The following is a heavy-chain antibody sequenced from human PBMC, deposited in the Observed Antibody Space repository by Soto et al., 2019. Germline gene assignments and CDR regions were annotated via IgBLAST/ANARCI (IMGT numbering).Heavy chain of an antibody. CDR1: GYTFTSYG. CDR2: INPYNGNT. Sequence: ASVKVSCKASGYTFTSYGISWVRQAPGQGLEWMGWINPYNGNTNYAQKLQGRVTMTTDTSTSTAYMELRSLRSDDTAVYYCARDPVGGNWFDPLGQGTLVTVSS. J-gene: IGHJ5*02. D-gene: IGHD1-26*01. V-gene: IGHV1-18*01. CDR3: ARDPVGGNWFDP.